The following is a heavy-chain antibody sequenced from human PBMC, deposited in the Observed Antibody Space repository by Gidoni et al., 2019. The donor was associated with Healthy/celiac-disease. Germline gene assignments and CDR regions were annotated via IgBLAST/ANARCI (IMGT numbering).Heavy chain of an antibody. V-gene: IGHV1-3*01. D-gene: IGHD3-3*01. CDR2: INAGNGNT. Sequence: QVQLVQSAAEVKKPGASVKVSCKASGYTFTSYAMHWVRQAPGQRLEWMGWINAGNGNTKYSQKFQGRVTITRDTSASTAYMELSSLRSEDTAVYYCARSPSITIFGAYYFDYWGQGTLVTVSS. CDR3: ARSPSITIFGAYYFDY. CDR1: GYTFTSYA. J-gene: IGHJ4*02.